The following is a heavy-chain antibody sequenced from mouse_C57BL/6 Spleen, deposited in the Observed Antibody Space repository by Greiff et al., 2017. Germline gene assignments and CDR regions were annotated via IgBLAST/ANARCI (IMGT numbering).Heavy chain of an antibody. CDR3: ARGGYSDY. CDR2: IYPGDGDT. CDR1: GYAFSSSW. V-gene: IGHV1-82*01. J-gene: IGHJ2*01. Sequence: VKLMESGPELVKPGASVKISCKASGYAFSSSWMNWVKQRPGKGLEWIGRIYPGDGDTNYNGKFKGKATLTADKSSSTAYMQLSSLTSEDSAVYFCARGGYSDYWGQGTTLTVSS.